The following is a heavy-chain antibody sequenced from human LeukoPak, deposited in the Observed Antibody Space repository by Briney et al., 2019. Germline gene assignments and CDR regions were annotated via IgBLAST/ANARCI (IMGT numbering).Heavy chain of an antibody. J-gene: IGHJ3*02. V-gene: IGHV4-59*12. CDR3: AREITYYYGSGSLSRGAFDI. CDR1: GGSIISYY. D-gene: IGHD3-10*01. CDR2: IYYSGST. Sequence: SETLSLTCTVSGGSIISYYWSWIRQPPGKGLEWIGYIYYSGSTNYNPSLKSRITISIDTSKKQFSLKLSSVTAADTAVYYCAREITYYYGSGSLSRGAFDIWGQGTMVTVSS.